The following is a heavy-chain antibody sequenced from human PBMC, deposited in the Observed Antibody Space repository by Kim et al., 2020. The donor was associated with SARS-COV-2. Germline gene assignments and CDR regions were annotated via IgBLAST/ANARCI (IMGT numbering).Heavy chain of an antibody. CDR3: ARGYYDYVWGSYRYVGMDV. D-gene: IGHD3-16*02. Sequence: RVTISVDTSKNQFSLKLSSVTAADTAVYYCARGYYDYVWGSYRYVGMDVWGQGTTVTVSS. V-gene: IGHV4-34*01. J-gene: IGHJ6*02.